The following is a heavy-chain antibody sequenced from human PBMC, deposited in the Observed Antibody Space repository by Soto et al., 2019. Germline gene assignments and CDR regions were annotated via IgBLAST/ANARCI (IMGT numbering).Heavy chain of an antibody. CDR1: GYTFTSYG. Sequence: ASVKVSCKASGYTFTSYGISWVRQAPGQGLEWMGWISAYNGNTNYAQKLQGRVTMTTDTSTSTAYMELRSLRSDDTAVYYCARATPLAGCSSTSCQYYYYMDVWGKGTTVTVSS. CDR2: ISAYNGNT. V-gene: IGHV1-18*01. CDR3: ARATPLAGCSSTSCQYYYYMDV. J-gene: IGHJ6*03. D-gene: IGHD2-2*01.